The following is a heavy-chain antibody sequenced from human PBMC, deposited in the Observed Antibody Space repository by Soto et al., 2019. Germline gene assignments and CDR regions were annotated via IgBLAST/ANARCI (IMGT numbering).Heavy chain of an antibody. Sequence: SGPTLVNPTQTLTLTCTFSGFSLSTSGMCVSWIRQPPGKALEWFALIDWDDDKYYSTSLKTRLTISKDTSKNQVVLTMTNMDPVDTATYYCARINYGSGNYYGMDVWGQGTTVTVSS. V-gene: IGHV2-70*01. D-gene: IGHD3-10*01. CDR3: ARINYGSGNYYGMDV. CDR1: GFSLSTSGMC. J-gene: IGHJ6*02. CDR2: IDWDDDK.